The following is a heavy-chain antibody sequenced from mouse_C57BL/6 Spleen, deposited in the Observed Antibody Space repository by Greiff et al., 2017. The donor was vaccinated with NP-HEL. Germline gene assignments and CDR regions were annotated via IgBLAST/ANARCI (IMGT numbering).Heavy chain of an antibody. V-gene: IGHV5-16*01. Sequence: EVQVVESEGGLVQPGSSMKLSCTASGFTFSDYYMAWVRQVPEKGLEWVANINYDGSSTYYLDSLKSRFIISRDNAKNILYLQMSSLKSDDTATYYCARAPHYYGSEVFDYWGQGTTLTVSS. CDR3: ARAPHYYGSEVFDY. CDR2: INYDGSST. CDR1: GFTFSDYY. D-gene: IGHD1-1*01. J-gene: IGHJ2*01.